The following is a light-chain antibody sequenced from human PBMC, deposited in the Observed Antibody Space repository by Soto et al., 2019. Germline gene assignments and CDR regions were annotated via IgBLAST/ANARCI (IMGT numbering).Light chain of an antibody. J-gene: IGKJ5*01. Sequence: ETVLTQSPCTLYWSAGYGATLPCPATQAVYSSLLAWYQQKPGQAPRLLIYGASSRATGIPARFSGSGSGTDFTLSSSSLEVEDFAVYHCQQYGNAPITFGQGTRLEIK. CDR2: GAS. V-gene: IGKV3-20*01. CDR3: QQYGNAPIT. CDR1: QAVYSSL.